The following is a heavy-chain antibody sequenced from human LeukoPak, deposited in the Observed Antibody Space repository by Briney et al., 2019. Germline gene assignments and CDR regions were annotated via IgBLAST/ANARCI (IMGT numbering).Heavy chain of an antibody. CDR1: GGSISSYY. CDR2: IYYSGST. V-gene: IGHV4-59*01. D-gene: IGHD1-1*01. CDR3: AKGRTETYFDY. Sequence: PSETLSLTCTVSGGSISSYYWSWIRQPPGKGLEWIGYIYYSGSTNYNPSLKSRVTISVDTSKNQFSLKLSSVTAADTAVYYCAKGRTETYFDYWGQGTLVTVSS. J-gene: IGHJ4*02.